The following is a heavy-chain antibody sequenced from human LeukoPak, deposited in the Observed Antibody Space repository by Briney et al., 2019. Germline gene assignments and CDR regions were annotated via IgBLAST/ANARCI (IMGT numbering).Heavy chain of an antibody. CDR1: GGSISTSYW. V-gene: IGHV4-4*02. D-gene: IGHD1-1*01. J-gene: IGHJ6*03. Sequence: SETLSLTCGVSGGSISTSYWWSWVRQPPGKGLEWIGEIYHSGSTNYNPSLKSRVTISMDKSKNQFSLNMSSVTAADTAVYYCAIDGNERGAETDYMDVWGKGTTVTVSS. CDR2: IYHSGST. CDR3: AIDGNERGAETDYMDV.